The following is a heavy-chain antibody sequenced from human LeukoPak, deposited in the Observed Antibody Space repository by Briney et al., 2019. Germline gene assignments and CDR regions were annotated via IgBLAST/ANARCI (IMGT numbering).Heavy chain of an antibody. CDR3: AKKGAVGIAAAAFDN. CDR2: ISYDGSHK. J-gene: IGHJ4*02. Sequence: GRSLRLSCAASGFTFSSYGMHWVRQAPGKGLEWVAFISYDGSHKYYADSVKRRFTISRDNSENTLFLQMNSLSSEDTAVYYCAKKGAVGIAAAAFDNWGQGTLVTVSS. CDR1: GFTFSSYG. D-gene: IGHD6-13*01. V-gene: IGHV3-30*18.